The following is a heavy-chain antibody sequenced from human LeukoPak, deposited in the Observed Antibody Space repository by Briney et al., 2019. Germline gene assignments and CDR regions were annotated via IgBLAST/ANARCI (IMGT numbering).Heavy chain of an antibody. CDR1: GGSFSVYY. CDR3: ARIYDSSGYSLFHFDY. Sequence: SETLSLTCAVSGGSFSVYYWGWLRQPPGKGLEWIGYIYYSGSTYYNPSLKSRITISVDTSKNQFSLKLSSVTAADTAVYYCARIYDSSGYSLFHFDYWGQGTLVTVSS. CDR2: IYYSGST. J-gene: IGHJ4*02. D-gene: IGHD3-22*01. V-gene: IGHV4-59*06.